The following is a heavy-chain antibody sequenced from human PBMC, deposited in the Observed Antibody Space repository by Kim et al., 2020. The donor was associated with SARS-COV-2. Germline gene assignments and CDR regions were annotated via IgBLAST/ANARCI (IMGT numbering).Heavy chain of an antibody. CDR3: ARQDNQGFGELFYYYGMDV. Sequence: SRVTISVDTSKNQFSRKLSSVTAADTAVYYCARQDNQGFGELFYYYGMDVWGQGTTVTVSS. V-gene: IGHV4-39*01. J-gene: IGHJ6*02. D-gene: IGHD3-10*01.